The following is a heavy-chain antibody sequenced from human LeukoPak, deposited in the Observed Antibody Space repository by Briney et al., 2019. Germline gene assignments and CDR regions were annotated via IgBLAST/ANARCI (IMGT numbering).Heavy chain of an antibody. CDR3: TRVIVAVPGYFDYFDI. D-gene: IGHD6-19*01. CDR2: INEDGSNK. CDR1: GFSFSNHY. J-gene: IGHJ4*02. Sequence: PGGSLRLSCTASGFSFSNHYMRWIRQAPGKGLEWVANINEDGSNKWHLGSVKGRFTVSRDNARNSLYLQMNSLRVEDTAVYYCTRVIVAVPGYFDYFDIWGQGVLVTVSS. V-gene: IGHV3-7*01.